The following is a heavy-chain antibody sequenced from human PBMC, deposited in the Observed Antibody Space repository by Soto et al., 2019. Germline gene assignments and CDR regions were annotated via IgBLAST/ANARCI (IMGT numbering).Heavy chain of an antibody. CDR3: ARRSYSGQQYYYYYYGMDV. Sequence: ASVKVSCKASGYTFTSYGISWVRQAPGQGLEWMGWISAYNGNTNYAQKLQGRVTMTTDTSTSTAYMELRSLRSDDTAVYYCARRSYSGQQYYYYYYGMDVWGQGTTVTVSS. CDR1: GYTFTSYG. J-gene: IGHJ6*02. V-gene: IGHV1-18*01. CDR2: ISAYNGNT. D-gene: IGHD1-26*01.